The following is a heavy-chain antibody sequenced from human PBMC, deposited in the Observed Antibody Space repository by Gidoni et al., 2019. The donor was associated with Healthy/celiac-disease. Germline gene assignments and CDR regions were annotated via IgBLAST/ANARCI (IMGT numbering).Heavy chain of an antibody. V-gene: IGHV4-59*01. CDR2: IYYSGST. CDR3: AGQQLVEWWFDT. D-gene: IGHD6-13*01. CDR1: DGPISSYY. J-gene: IGHJ5*02. Sequence: KPSETLSLTCTVTDGPISSYYWSWIRQPPGKGLEWIGYIYYSGSTNYNPSLKSRVTISVDTSKNQFSLKLSSVTAADTAVYYCAGQQLVEWWFDTWGQGTLVTVSS.